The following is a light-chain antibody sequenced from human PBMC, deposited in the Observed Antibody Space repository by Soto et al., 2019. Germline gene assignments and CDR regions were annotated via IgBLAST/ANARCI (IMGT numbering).Light chain of an antibody. CDR3: QQYGSSLLT. Sequence: EIVLTQSPGTLSLSPGERATLSCRASQSVSSSYLAWYQQKPGQAPSLLIYGASNRATGIPDRFSGSGSGTDFTLTISRLEPEDFAVYYCQQYGSSLLTFGQGTKLEIK. CDR1: QSVSSSY. V-gene: IGKV3-20*01. CDR2: GAS. J-gene: IGKJ1*01.